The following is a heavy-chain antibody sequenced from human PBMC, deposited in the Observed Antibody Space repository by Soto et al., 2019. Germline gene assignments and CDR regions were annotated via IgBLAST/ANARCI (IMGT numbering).Heavy chain of an antibody. J-gene: IGHJ5*02. Sequence: EVQLVESGGGLVKPGGSLRLSCAASGFTFSNAWMNWVRQAPGKGLEWVGRIKSQTDVGTADYAAPVKGRFTISRDDSIISLYLQIKSLKTADPAVYDCTTDGTDGSSTSSRAGGWFDPWGQGTLVTVSS. CDR3: TTDGTDGSSTSSRAGGWFDP. CDR2: IKSQTDVGTA. V-gene: IGHV3-15*07. CDR1: GFTFSNAW. D-gene: IGHD2-2*01.